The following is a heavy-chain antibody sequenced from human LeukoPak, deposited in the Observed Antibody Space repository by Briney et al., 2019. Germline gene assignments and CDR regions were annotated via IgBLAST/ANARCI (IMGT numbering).Heavy chain of an antibody. CDR1: GFNFSSYS. Sequence: GGSLRLSCAASGFNFSSYSLNWVRQAPGKGLEWVSYISSSTRRIYYADSVKGRFTISRDSAKNSLYLQMDSLRVEDTAFYYCARNSGANVYTYSFQYWGRGTLVTVSS. J-gene: IGHJ4*02. D-gene: IGHD1-26*01. CDR3: ARNSGANVYTYSFQY. V-gene: IGHV3-48*04. CDR2: ISSSTRRI.